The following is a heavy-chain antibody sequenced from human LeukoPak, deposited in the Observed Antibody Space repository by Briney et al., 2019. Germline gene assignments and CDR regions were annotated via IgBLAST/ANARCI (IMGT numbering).Heavy chain of an antibody. J-gene: IGHJ5*02. CDR1: GGSFSGYY. Sequence: SETLSLTCAVYGGSFSGYYWSWIRQPPGKGLEWIGEINHSGSTNYNPSLKSRVTISVDTSKNQFSLKLSSVTAADTAVYYCARARAEFWFDPWGQGTLVTVSS. V-gene: IGHV4-34*01. CDR2: INHSGST. D-gene: IGHD3-10*01. CDR3: ARARAEFWFDP.